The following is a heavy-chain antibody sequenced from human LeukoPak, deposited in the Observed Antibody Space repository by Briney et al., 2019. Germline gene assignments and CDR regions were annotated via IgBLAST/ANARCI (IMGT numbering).Heavy chain of an antibody. CDR2: IWYDGSNK. CDR1: GFTFSSYG. D-gene: IGHD3-16*02. V-gene: IGHV3-33*01. Sequence: GGSLRLSCAASGFTFSSYGMHWVRQAPGKGLEWVAVIWYDGSNKYYADSVKGRFTISRDNSRNTLYLQMNSLRAEDTAVYYCARDKKGVIVIGAFDIWGQGTMVTVSS. CDR3: ARDKKGVIVIGAFDI. J-gene: IGHJ3*02.